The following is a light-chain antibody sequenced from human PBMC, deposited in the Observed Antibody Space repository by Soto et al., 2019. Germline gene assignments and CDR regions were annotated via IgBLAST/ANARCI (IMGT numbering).Light chain of an antibody. CDR2: EVS. CDR3: SSYAGSTLGV. Sequence: QSALTQPPSASGSPGQSVTISCTGTSSDVGGYNYVSWYQQHPGKAPKLMIYEVSKRPSGVPDRFSGSKSGNTASLTVSGLQAEDADDYYCSSYAGSTLGVFGGGTKL. CDR1: SSDVGGYNY. V-gene: IGLV2-8*01. J-gene: IGLJ3*02.